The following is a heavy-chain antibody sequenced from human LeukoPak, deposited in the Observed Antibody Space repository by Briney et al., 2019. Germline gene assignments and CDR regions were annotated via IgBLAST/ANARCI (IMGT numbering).Heavy chain of an antibody. D-gene: IGHD3-22*01. CDR3: AKDSYDRSGYYYYYFAY. CDR2: ISYDGTNK. V-gene: IGHV3-30*18. Sequence: PGGSLRLSCAVSGFTFSSYGMHWVRQAPGKGLEWMAVISYDGTNKYYADSVKGRFTISRDNSKNTLYLQMNSLRAGDTAVYYCAKDSYDRSGYYYYYFAYWGQGTQVTVSS. J-gene: IGHJ4*02. CDR1: GFTFSSYG.